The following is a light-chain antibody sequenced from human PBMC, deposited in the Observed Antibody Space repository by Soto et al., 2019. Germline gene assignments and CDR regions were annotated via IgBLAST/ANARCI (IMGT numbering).Light chain of an antibody. CDR3: QQYNNWPRT. J-gene: IGKJ1*01. CDR1: QSVSSN. Sequence: EIVMTQSPATLSVSPGERATLSCRASQSVSSNLAWYQQKPGQAPNLLIYGASTRATGIPARFSGSGSGTEFTLTIGSLQSEDFAVYYCQQYNNWPRTFGQGTKVEIK. V-gene: IGKV3-15*01. CDR2: GAS.